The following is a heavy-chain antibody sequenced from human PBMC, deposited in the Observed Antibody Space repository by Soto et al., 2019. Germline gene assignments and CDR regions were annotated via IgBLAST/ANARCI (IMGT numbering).Heavy chain of an antibody. CDR2: IYYSGSN. CDR1: GDSISSRSYY. V-gene: IGHV4-39*01. CDR3: SIQRTSVVPPAYFHL. J-gene: IGHJ4*02. Sequence: WRTLSLTCTVPGDSISSRSYYWGWIRQPPGKGLEWIGSIYYSGSNYNNPSLRRRVSMSIDTSKDQFSLKLKSVTAADTALYFCSIQRTSVVPPAYFHLWGPGSLVTVSS. D-gene: IGHD2-2*01.